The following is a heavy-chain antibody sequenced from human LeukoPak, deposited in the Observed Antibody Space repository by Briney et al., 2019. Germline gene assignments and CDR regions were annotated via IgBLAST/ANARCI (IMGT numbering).Heavy chain of an antibody. V-gene: IGHV4-39*02. CDR1: GGSISSGTYY. CDR2: VSYSGTN. CDR3: ARRASYWYFDL. Sequence: PSETLSLTCTVPGGSISSGTYYWGWMPQPPVKGREWIGSVSYSGTNYYNPSHKSRVTISVDTSKSPYSVRLSSATAADTAVYSCARRASYWYFDLWGRGTLVTVSS. J-gene: IGHJ2*01.